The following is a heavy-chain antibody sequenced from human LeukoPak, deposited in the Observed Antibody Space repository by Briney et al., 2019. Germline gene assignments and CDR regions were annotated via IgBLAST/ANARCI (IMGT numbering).Heavy chain of an antibody. CDR3: ARQSVGANFDY. V-gene: IGHV4-39*01. D-gene: IGHD1-26*01. CDR2: IYYSGST. CDR1: GGSISSSSYY. J-gene: IGHJ4*02. Sequence: NPSETLSLTCTVSGGSISSSSYYWGWIRQPPGKGLEGIGSIYYSGSTYYNPSLKSRVTISVDTSKNQFSLKLSSVTAADTAVYYCARQSVGANFDYWGQGTLVTVSS.